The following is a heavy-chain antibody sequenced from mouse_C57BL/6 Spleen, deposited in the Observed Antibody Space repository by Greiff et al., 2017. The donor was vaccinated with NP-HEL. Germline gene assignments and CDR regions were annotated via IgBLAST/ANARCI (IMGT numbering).Heavy chain of an antibody. Sequence: VQLQQSGPGLVKPSQSLSLTCSVTGYSITSGYYWNWIRQFPGNKLEWMGYISYDGSNNYNPSLKNRISITRDTSKNQFFLKLNSVTTEDTATYYCARDPEGYDGHYFDYWGQGTTLTVSS. CDR1: GYSITSGYY. CDR3: ARDPEGYDGHYFDY. J-gene: IGHJ2*01. D-gene: IGHD2-2*01. V-gene: IGHV3-6*01. CDR2: ISYDGSN.